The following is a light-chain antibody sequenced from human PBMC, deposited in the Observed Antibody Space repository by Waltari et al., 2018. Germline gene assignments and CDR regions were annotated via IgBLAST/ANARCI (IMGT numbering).Light chain of an antibody. V-gene: IGKV1-33*01. CDR1: QDISNY. CDR3: QQYDNLPPYT. J-gene: IGKJ2*01. CDR2: DAS. Sequence: DIQMTQSPSSLSASVGDRVTITCQASQDISNYLNWYQQKPGKAPKLLIYDASNLETGGPSRFSVSGSGTDFTFTISSLQPEVIATYYCQQYDNLPPYTFGQVTKLEIK.